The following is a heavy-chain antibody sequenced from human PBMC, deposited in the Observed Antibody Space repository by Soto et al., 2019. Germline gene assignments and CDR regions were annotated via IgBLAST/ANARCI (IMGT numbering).Heavy chain of an antibody. J-gene: IGHJ4*02. CDR1: GFTFSSYS. Sequence: PGGSLRLSCAASGFTFSSYSMNWVRQAPGKGLEWVSSISSSSSYIYYADSVKGRFTISRDNAKNSLYLQMNSLRAEDTAVYYCARAGCGGDCPPVPHDYWGQGTLVTVSS. D-gene: IGHD2-21*01. CDR2: ISSSSSYI. V-gene: IGHV3-21*01. CDR3: ARAGCGGDCPPVPHDY.